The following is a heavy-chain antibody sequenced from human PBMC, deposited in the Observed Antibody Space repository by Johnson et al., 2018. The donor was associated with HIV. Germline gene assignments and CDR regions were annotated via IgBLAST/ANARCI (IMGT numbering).Heavy chain of an antibody. V-gene: IGHV3-74*01. CDR3: ARMTTTVSHHDAFDI. CDR1: GSTFSSYW. D-gene: IGHD4-17*01. CDR2: INSDGSST. Sequence: VQLVESGGGLVQPGGSLRLSCAASGSTFSSYWMHWVRQAPGKGLVWVSRINSDGSSTSYADLVKGRFTISRDNSKNTLYLQMNSLRAEDTAVYYCARMTTTVSHHDAFDIWGQGTMVTVSS. J-gene: IGHJ3*02.